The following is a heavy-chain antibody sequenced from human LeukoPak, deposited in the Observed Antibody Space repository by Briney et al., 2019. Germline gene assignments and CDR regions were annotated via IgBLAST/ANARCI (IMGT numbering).Heavy chain of an antibody. D-gene: IGHD5-24*01. V-gene: IGHV1-2*06. CDR3: ARAPMGWLQPHHDY. CDR2: INPNSGGT. Sequence: ASVKVSCKASGYTFTSYDINWVRQATGQGLEWMGRINPNSGGTNYAQKFQGRVTMTRDTSISTAYMELSRLRSDDTAVYYCARAPMGWLQPHHDYWGQGTLVTVSS. J-gene: IGHJ4*02. CDR1: GYTFTSYD.